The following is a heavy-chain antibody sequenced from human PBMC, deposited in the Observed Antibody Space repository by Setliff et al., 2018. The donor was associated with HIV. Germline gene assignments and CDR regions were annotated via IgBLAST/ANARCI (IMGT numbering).Heavy chain of an antibody. CDR1: GHPFSNYD. Sequence: GASVKVSCQTSGHPFSNYDIIWVRRATGQGLEWMGWMNPNSGATGYAQKFKDRFIMTRDTSISTAYMELSSLTSEDTAVYYCASGKGVRGVIIRGGLDVWGKGTTVTVSS. CDR2: MNPNSGAT. V-gene: IGHV1-8*01. J-gene: IGHJ6*04. CDR3: ASGKGVRGVIIRGGLDV. D-gene: IGHD3-10*01.